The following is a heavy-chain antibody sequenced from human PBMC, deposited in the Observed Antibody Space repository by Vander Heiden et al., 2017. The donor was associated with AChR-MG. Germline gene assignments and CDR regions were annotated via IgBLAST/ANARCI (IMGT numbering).Heavy chain of an antibody. Sequence: QVQLQQWGAGLLKPSETLSLTCAVYGGSFSGYYWSWIRQPPGKGLERIGEINHSGSTNCNPSLKSRVTISVDTSKTQFSLRLSSVTAADTAVYYCARAYGDYWRGNTDAFNIWGQGTMVTVSS. J-gene: IGHJ3*02. CDR3: ARAYGDYWRGNTDAFNI. CDR2: INHSGST. CDR1: GGSFSGYY. V-gene: IGHV4-34*01. D-gene: IGHD4-17*01.